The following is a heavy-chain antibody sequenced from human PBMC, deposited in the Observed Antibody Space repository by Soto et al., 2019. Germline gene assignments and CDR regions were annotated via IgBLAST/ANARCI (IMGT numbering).Heavy chain of an antibody. D-gene: IGHD5-18*01. CDR3: ARLSVDTAMGYYYYGMDV. Sequence: GESLKISCKGSGYSFTSYWISWVRQMPGKGLEWMGRIDPSDSYTNYSPSFQGHVTISADKSISTAYLQWSSLKASDTAMYYCARLSVDTAMGYYYYGMDVWGQGTTVTLSS. J-gene: IGHJ6*02. V-gene: IGHV5-10-1*01. CDR2: IDPSDSYT. CDR1: GYSFTSYW.